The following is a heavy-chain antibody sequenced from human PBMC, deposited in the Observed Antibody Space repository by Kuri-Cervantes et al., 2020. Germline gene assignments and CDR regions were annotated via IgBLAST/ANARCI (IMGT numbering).Heavy chain of an antibody. J-gene: IGHJ4*02. Sequence: ASVKVSCKASGYTFTSYGISWVRQAPGQGLERMGWISTYNVNTNYAQKLQGRVTMTTDTSTSTAYMELRSLRSDDTAVYYCAREGDDSSGYYSTYFDYWGQGTLVTVSS. D-gene: IGHD3-22*01. CDR2: ISTYNVNT. V-gene: IGHV1-18*01. CDR3: AREGDDSSGYYSTYFDY. CDR1: GYTFTSYG.